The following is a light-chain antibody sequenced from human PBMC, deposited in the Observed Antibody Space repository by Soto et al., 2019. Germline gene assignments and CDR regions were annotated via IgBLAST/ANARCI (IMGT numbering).Light chain of an antibody. CDR2: DAS. CDR3: QHFDNLPLS. J-gene: IGKJ3*01. Sequence: DIQMTQSPPSLSASVGDRVTITCQASRDISNYLNWYQQKLGKAPKLLIYDASNLETGVPSRFSGSGSGTHFTFTITSLQPEDSATYYCQHFDNLPLSFGPGTKVHIK. V-gene: IGKV1-33*01. CDR1: RDISNY.